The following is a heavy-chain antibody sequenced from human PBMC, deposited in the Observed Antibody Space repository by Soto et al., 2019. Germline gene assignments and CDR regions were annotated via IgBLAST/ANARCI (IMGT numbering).Heavy chain of an antibody. V-gene: IGHV1-24*01. CDR2: FDPEDGET. D-gene: IGHD2-15*01. CDR3: ATVVCSGGSCYSRGAFDI. Sequence: ASVKVSCKVSGYTLTELSMHWVRQAPGKGLEWMGGFDPEDGETIYAQKFQGRVTMTEDTSTDTAYMELSSLRSEDTAVYYCATVVCSGGSCYSRGAFDIWGQGTMVTVSS. J-gene: IGHJ3*02. CDR1: GYTLTELS.